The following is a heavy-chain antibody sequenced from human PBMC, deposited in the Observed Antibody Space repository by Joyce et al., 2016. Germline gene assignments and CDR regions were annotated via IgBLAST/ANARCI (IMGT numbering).Heavy chain of an antibody. CDR3: AILRRWSGHSDC. V-gene: IGHV3-74*03. CDR1: GFTFSSYW. D-gene: IGHD4-23*01. Sequence: EVQLVESGGGLVQPGGSLRLSCAASGFTFSSYWMYWFRKAPGKGLGCVSRSNRDGSSTTYADCVKGRFTIARDNAKNTRYLQINSLRAEDTAVYYCAILRRWSGHSDCWGQGTLVTVSS. J-gene: IGHJ4*02. CDR2: SNRDGSST.